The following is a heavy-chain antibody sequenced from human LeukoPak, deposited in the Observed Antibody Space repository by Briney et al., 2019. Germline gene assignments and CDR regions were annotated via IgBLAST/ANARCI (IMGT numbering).Heavy chain of an antibody. CDR1: GFTFSNYG. J-gene: IGHJ4*02. Sequence: GGSLRLSCATSGFTFSNYGMSWVRQAPGKGLEWVANIKQGGSEEYYVGSVKGRFTISRDNAKNSLYLQMNSLRVEDTAQYYCARSAAGFDHWGQGTLVTVSS. CDR3: ARSAAGFDH. CDR2: IKQGGSEE. D-gene: IGHD6-13*01. V-gene: IGHV3-7*01.